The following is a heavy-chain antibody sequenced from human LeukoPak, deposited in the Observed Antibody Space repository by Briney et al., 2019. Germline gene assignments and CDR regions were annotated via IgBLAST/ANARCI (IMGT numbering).Heavy chain of an antibody. J-gene: IGHJ4*02. CDR2: IRYDGSNK. D-gene: IGHD1-26*01. V-gene: IGHV3-30*02. CDR1: GFTFSSYG. Sequence: GGSLRLSCAASGFTFSSYGMHWVRQAPGKGLEWVAFIRYDGSNKYYADSVKGRFTISGDNSKNTLYLQMNSLRAEDTAVYYCAKDRKVGAGEFDYWGQGTLVTVSS. CDR3: AKDRKVGAGEFDY.